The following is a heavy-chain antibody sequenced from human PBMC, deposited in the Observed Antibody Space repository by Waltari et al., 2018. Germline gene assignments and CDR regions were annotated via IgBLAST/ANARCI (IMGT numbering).Heavy chain of an antibody. V-gene: IGHV3-43D*04. CDR3: AKDRVAAPQRGFAFDI. J-gene: IGHJ3*02. D-gene: IGHD6-6*01. Sequence: VQLVESGGVGVRSVGSLQLYSEASAFPFEYSYMPGVRQAPGKGLEWVSLISWSVGNTYYADSVRGRFTISGDNSKHSLYLQMNSLRAEDTALYYCAKDRVAAPQRGFAFDIWGQGTMVTVSS. CDR1: AFPFEYSY. CDR2: ISWSVGNT.